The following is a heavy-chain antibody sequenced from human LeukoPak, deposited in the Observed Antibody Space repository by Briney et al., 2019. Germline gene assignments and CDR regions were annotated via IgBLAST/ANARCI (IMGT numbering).Heavy chain of an antibody. V-gene: IGHV4-59*11. J-gene: IGHJ2*01. CDR3: ARGGPLWYFDL. CDR1: GYPISSGHY. Sequence: SETLSLTCIVSGYPISSGHYWGWIRQPPGKGLEWIGYIYYSGSTNYNPSLKSRVTISVDTSKNQFSLKLSSVTAADTAVYYCARGGPLWYFDLWGRGTLVTVSS. CDR2: IYYSGST.